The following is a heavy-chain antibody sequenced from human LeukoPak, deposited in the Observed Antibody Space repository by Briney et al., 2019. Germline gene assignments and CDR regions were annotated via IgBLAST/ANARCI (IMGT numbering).Heavy chain of an antibody. V-gene: IGHV3-23*01. CDR2: ISGSGGST. D-gene: IGHD5-18*01. CDR1: GFTFSSYA. CDR3: AKRANGYDAFDI. Sequence: GGSLRLSCAASGFTFSSYAMSWVRQAPGKGLEWVSTISGSGGSTYYADSVKGRFTISRDNPKNTLYLQMNSLRAEDTAVYYCAKRANGYDAFDIWGQGTMVTVSS. J-gene: IGHJ3*02.